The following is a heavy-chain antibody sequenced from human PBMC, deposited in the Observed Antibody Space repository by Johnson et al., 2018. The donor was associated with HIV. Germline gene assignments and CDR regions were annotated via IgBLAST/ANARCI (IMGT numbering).Heavy chain of an antibody. J-gene: IGHJ3*02. CDR3: ARGEHSTVWRDAFDI. CDR2: ISYDGSNK. Sequence: QVQLVESGGGVVQPGRSLRLSCAASGFTFSSYGMHWVRQAPGKGLEWVAVISYDGSNKYYADSVNGRFTISRDNSKNTLYLEMSSLRVEDTAVYYCARGEHSTVWRDAFDIWGQGTMVTVFS. V-gene: IGHV3-30*03. CDR1: GFTFSSYG. D-gene: IGHD6-6*01.